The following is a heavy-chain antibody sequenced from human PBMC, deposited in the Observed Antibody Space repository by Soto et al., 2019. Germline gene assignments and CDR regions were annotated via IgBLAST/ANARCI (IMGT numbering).Heavy chain of an antibody. CDR2: ISAYNDNT. J-gene: IGHJ4*02. CDR3: ARDYCSNTSCYNPDY. Sequence: ASVKVSCKAYGYTFTSYNINWVRQATGQGLEWMGWISAYNDNTNYAQKLQGRVAMTADTSQSTAYMELRSLTSDDTAVYYCARDYCSNTSCYNPDYWGQGTLVTVSS. V-gene: IGHV1-18*01. CDR1: GYTFTSYN. D-gene: IGHD2-2*02.